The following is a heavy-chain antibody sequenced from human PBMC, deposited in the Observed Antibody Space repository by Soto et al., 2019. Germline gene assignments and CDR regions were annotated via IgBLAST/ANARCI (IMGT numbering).Heavy chain of an antibody. CDR1: GFTFRNYA. D-gene: IGHD4-17*01. Sequence: EVQLLVSGGGLAQPGGSLRLSCAASGFTFRNYAMMWVRQAPGKGLEWVSAVRGSGANTYYADSVRCRFTISRDNSKNTLYLQMNSLRAEDTAIYYCARDPNGDYVGAFDMRGQGTLVTVSS. CDR2: VRGSGANT. V-gene: IGHV3-23*01. J-gene: IGHJ3*02. CDR3: ARDPNGDYVGAFDM.